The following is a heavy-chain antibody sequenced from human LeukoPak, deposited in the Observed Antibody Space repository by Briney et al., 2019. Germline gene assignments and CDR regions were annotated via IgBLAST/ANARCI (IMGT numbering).Heavy chain of an antibody. D-gene: IGHD6-13*01. Sequence: GGSLRLSCAASGFTFSSYGMHWVRQAPGKGLEWVAVISYDGSNKYYADSVKGRFTISRDNSKNTLYLQMNSLRAEDTAVYYCARDRIAAAGGYFYGMDVWGQGTTVTVSS. CDR1: GFTFSSYG. V-gene: IGHV3-30*03. J-gene: IGHJ6*02. CDR3: ARDRIAAAGGYFYGMDV. CDR2: ISYDGSNK.